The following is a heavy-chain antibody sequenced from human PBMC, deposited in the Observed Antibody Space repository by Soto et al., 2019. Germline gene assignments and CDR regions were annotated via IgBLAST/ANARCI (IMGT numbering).Heavy chain of an antibody. D-gene: IGHD6-6*01. J-gene: IGHJ6*02. CDR1: GGTFSSYA. Sequence: QVQLVQSGAEVKKPGSSVKVSCKASGGTFSSYAISWVRQAPGQGLEWMGGIIPIFGTANYAQKFQGRVTITADESTSTAYMELSSLRSEDTAVYYCAREGIAARPEYYYGMDVWSQGTTVTVSS. CDR2: IIPIFGTA. CDR3: AREGIAARPEYYYGMDV. V-gene: IGHV1-69*01.